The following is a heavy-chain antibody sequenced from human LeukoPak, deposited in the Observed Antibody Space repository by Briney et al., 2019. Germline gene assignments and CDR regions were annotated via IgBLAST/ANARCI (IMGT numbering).Heavy chain of an antibody. CDR2: ISGSGGST. J-gene: IGHJ4*02. V-gene: IGHV3-23*01. D-gene: IGHD6-19*01. CDR1: GFTFSSYG. Sequence: GGTLRLSCAASGFTFSSYGMSWVRQAPGKGLEWVSAISGSGGSTYYADSVKGRSTISRDNSKNTLYLQMNSLRAEDTAVYYCAKDVYGWYNSPFDYWGQGTLVTVSS. CDR3: AKDVYGWYNSPFDY.